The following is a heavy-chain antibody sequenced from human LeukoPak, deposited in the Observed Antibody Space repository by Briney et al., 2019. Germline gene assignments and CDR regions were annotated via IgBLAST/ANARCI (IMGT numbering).Heavy chain of an antibody. CDR3: ARLPPRFYYYSYYMDV. CDR1: GGSLSGYY. D-gene: IGHD3-3*01. Sequence: PSETLSLTCAVYGGSLSGYYWSWIRQPPGKGLEWIGEINHSGSTNYNPSLKSRVTISVDTSKNQFSLKLSSVTAADTAVYYCARLPPRFYYYSYYMDVWGKGTTVTISS. V-gene: IGHV4-34*01. CDR2: INHSGST. J-gene: IGHJ6*03.